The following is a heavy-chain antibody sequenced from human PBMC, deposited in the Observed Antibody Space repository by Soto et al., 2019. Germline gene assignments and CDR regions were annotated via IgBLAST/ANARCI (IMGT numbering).Heavy chain of an antibody. J-gene: IGHJ4*02. V-gene: IGHV4-61*01. CDR1: GGSVSSGSYY. Sequence: SETLSLTCTVSGGSVSSGSYYWSWIRQPPGKGLEWIGYIYYSGSTNYNPSLKSRVTISVDTSKNQFSLKLSSVTAADTAVYYCARESDGKTFFDYWGQGTLVTVSS. CDR2: IYYSGST. CDR3: ARESDGKTFFDY.